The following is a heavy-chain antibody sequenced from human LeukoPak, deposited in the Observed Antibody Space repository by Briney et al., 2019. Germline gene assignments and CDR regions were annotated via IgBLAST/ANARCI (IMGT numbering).Heavy chain of an antibody. CDR1: GYTFTSYV. CDR3: ARGLTVRGNWFDP. CDR2: MHPNSGNT. V-gene: IGHV1-8*01. J-gene: IGHJ5*02. Sequence: ASVKVSCKASGYTFTSYVINWVRQATGQGLEWMGWMHPNSGNTGYAQKFQGRVTMTRNTSISTAYMELSSLRSEDTAVYYCARGLTVRGNWFDPWGQGTLVTVSS. D-gene: IGHD3-16*01.